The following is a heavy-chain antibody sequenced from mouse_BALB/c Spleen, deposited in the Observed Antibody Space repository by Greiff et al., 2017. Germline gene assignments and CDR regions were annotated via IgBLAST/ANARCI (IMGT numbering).Heavy chain of an antibody. CDR1: GFAFSSYD. CDR3: ARRDLMDY. Sequence: DVHLVESGGGLVKPGGSLKLSCAASGFAFSSYDMSWVRQTPEKRLEWVAYISSGGGSTYYPDTVKGRFTISRDNAKNTLYLQMSSLKSEDTAMYYCARRDLMDYWGQGTSVTVSS. V-gene: IGHV5-12-1*01. CDR2: ISSGGGST. J-gene: IGHJ4*01. D-gene: IGHD3-3*01.